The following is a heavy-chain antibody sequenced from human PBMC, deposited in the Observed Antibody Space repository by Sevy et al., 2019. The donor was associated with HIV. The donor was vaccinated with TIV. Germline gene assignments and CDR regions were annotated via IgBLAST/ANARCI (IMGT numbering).Heavy chain of an antibody. D-gene: IGHD2-21*01. CDR2: IGGSADYT. CDR1: GFTFSSYA. V-gene: IGHV3-23*01. CDR3: AKEVSAHTYSDY. J-gene: IGHJ4*02. Sequence: GGSLRLSCVTSGFTFSSYAMSWVRQTPGKGLEWVSAIGGSADYTYYADSAKGRFTISRDNSKDTLYLQMNRLRAEDTAVYYCAKEVSAHTYSDYWGQGTLVTVSS.